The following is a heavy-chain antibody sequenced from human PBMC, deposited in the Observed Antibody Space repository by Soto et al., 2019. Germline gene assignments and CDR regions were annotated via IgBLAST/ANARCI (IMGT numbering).Heavy chain of an antibody. D-gene: IGHD3-16*02. CDR2: IYYSGST. CDR3: ARGIMITFGRVIEYYFDY. J-gene: IGHJ4*02. V-gene: IGHV4-30-4*01. Sequence: PSETLSLTCTVSGGSISSGDYYWSWIRQPPGKGLEWIGYIYYSGSTYYNPSLKSRVTISVDTSKNQFSLKLSSVTAADTAVYYCARGIMITFGRVIEYYFDYWGQGTLVTFSS. CDR1: GGSISSGDYY.